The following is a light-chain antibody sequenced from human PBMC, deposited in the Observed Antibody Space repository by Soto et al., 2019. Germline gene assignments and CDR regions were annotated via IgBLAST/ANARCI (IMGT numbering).Light chain of an antibody. CDR2: GAS. CDR1: QSVSSSY. CDR3: QQYGSSLFT. V-gene: IGKV3-20*01. J-gene: IGKJ3*01. Sequence: EIVLTQSPGTLSLSPGERATLSCRASQSVSSSYLAWYQQNPGQAPRRLIYGASIRATGIPDRFSGSGSGTDFTLTISRLEPEDFAVYYCQQYGSSLFTFGPGTKMDIK.